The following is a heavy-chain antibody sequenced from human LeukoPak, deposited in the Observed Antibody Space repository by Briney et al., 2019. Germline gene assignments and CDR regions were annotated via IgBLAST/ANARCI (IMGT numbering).Heavy chain of an antibody. J-gene: IGHJ3*02. CDR1: GYTFTSYY. V-gene: IGHV1-46*01. D-gene: IGHD3-3*01. Sequence: ASVKVSCKASGYTFTSYYMYWVRQAPGQGLEWMGIINPSGGSTSYAQKFQGRVTMTRDTSTSTVYMELSSLRSEDTAVYYCARDRVTHLEWGDDGAFDIWGQGTMVTVSS. CDR2: INPSGGST. CDR3: ARDRVTHLEWGDDGAFDI.